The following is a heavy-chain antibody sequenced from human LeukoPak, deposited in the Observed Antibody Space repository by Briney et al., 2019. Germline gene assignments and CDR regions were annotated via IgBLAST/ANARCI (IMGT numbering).Heavy chain of an antibody. D-gene: IGHD2-15*01. V-gene: IGHV3-48*01. J-gene: IGHJ4*02. CDR2: ISSSSSSM. CDR3: ARVRYCTGGSCYSPFDY. CDR1: GFTFSTYS. Sequence: GGSLRLSCAASGFTFSTYSMNWVRQAPGEGLEWVPYISSSSSSMYYADSLKGRFTISRDNAKNSLFLQMNSLRAEDTAVYYCARVRYCTGGSCYSPFDYWGQGTLVTVSS.